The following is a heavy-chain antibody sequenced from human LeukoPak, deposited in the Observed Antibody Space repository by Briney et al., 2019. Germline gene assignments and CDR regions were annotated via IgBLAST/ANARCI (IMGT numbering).Heavy chain of an antibody. V-gene: IGHV4-30-4*01. D-gene: IGHD5-18*01. CDR2: IYYSGST. CDR1: GGSISSGDYY. J-gene: IGHJ4*02. Sequence: KASETLSLTCTVSGGSISSGDYYWSWIRQPPGKGLEWIGYIYYSGSTYYNPSLKSRVTISVDTSKNQFSLKLSSVTAADTAVYYCARDPDTAMVEPYYFDYWGQGTLVTVSS. CDR3: ARDPDTAMVEPYYFDY.